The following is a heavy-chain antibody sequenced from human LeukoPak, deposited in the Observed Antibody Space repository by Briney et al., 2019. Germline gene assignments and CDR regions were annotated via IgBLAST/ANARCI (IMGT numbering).Heavy chain of an antibody. V-gene: IGHV3-23*01. J-gene: IGHJ4*02. CDR3: AKGGYCTNGVCYGDLGY. Sequence: GRSLRLSCAASGFTFSSYAMSWVRQAPGKGLEWVSAISGSGGSTYYADSVKGRFTISRDNSKNTLYLQMNSLRAEDTAVYYCAKGGYCTNGVCYGDLGYWGQGTLVTVSS. CDR1: GFTFSSYA. D-gene: IGHD2-8*01. CDR2: ISGSGGST.